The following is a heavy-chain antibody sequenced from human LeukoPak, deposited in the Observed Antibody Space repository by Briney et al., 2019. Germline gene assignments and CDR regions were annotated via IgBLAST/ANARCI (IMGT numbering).Heavy chain of an antibody. CDR3: AKPLSLPITMIVVPDAFDI. CDR2: VSGSGGST. Sequence: GGSLRLSCAASGFTFSSYAMSWVRQAPGKGLEWVSAVSGSGGSTYYADSVKGRFTISRDNSKNTLYLQMNSLRAEDTAVYYCAKPLSLPITMIVVPDAFDIWGQGTMVTVSS. V-gene: IGHV3-23*01. D-gene: IGHD3-22*01. J-gene: IGHJ3*02. CDR1: GFTFSSYA.